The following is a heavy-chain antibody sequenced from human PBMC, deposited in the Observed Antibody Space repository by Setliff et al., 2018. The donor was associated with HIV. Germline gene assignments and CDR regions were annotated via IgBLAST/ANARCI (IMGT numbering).Heavy chain of an antibody. V-gene: IGHV1-18*01. CDR3: ARWESAQKAFNP. J-gene: IGHJ3*01. Sequence: ASVKVSCKASGYTFNSYGISWVRQAPGQGLEWMGWNSPYNGNTKFGQKLQGRVTMTTDTSTSTGYMELRSLRSDDTAMYYCARWESAQKAFNPWGHGTMVTVSS. D-gene: IGHD1-26*01. CDR2: NSPYNGNT. CDR1: GYTFNSYG.